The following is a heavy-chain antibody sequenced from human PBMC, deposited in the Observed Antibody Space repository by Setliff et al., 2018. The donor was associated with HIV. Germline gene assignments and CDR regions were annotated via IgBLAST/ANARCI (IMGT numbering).Heavy chain of an antibody. V-gene: IGHV5-51*01. D-gene: IGHD3-10*01. CDR3: AISGSPDRRPT. Sequence: GESLKISCKGSGYTFTTYWIAWVRQMPGKGLEWMGIIFPGDSDTRYSPSFQGQVTISADKSISTAYLQWSSLKASDTAIYYCAISGSPDRRPTWGQGTLVTVSS. CDR1: GYTFTTYW. CDR2: IFPGDSDT. J-gene: IGHJ5*02.